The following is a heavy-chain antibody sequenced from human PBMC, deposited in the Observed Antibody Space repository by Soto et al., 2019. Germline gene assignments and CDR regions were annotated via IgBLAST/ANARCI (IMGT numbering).Heavy chain of an antibody. CDR1: GGSVSSGSDY. Sequence: PSETLSLTCTVSGGSVSSGSDYWSWIRQPPGKGLEWIGYIYYSGSTNYNPSLKSRVTISVDTSKNQFSLKLSSVTAADTAVYYCANLAYSYGERDSPFDYWGQGTLVTVSS. V-gene: IGHV4-61*01. D-gene: IGHD5-18*01. CDR2: IYYSGST. J-gene: IGHJ4*02. CDR3: ANLAYSYGERDSPFDY.